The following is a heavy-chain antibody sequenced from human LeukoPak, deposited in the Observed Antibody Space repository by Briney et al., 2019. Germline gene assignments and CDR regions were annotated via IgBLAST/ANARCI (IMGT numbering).Heavy chain of an antibody. V-gene: IGHV3-23*01. CDR2: ISGSGDST. D-gene: IGHD6-13*01. CDR3: ARSSSWYTMPHDY. CDR1: GFAFSSYA. J-gene: IGHJ4*02. Sequence: GGSLRLSCAASGFAFSSYAMSWVRQAPGKGLEWVSAISGSGDSTYYADSVKGRFTISRDNSKNTLYLQMNSLRAEDTAVYYCARSSSWYTMPHDYWGQGTLVTVSS.